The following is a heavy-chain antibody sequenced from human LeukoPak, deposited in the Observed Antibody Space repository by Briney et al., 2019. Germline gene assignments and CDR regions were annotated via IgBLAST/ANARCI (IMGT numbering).Heavy chain of an antibody. CDR2: IYHSGST. CDR1: GYSISSGYY. CDR3: ASRTTRRDYAFDI. J-gene: IGHJ3*02. V-gene: IGHV4-38-2*02. D-gene: IGHD4-17*01. Sequence: PSETLSLTCTVSGYSISSGYYWGWIRQPPGKGLEWIGSIYHSGSTYYNPSLKSRVTISVDTSKNQFSLKLSSVTAADTAVYYCASRTTRRDYAFDIWGQGTIVTVSS.